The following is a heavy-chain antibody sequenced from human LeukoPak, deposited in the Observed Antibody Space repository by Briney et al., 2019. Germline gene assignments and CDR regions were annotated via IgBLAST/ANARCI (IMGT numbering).Heavy chain of an antibody. D-gene: IGHD2-15*01. CDR1: GFIVSGDF. J-gene: IGHJ4*02. Sequence: GGSLRLSCAASGFIVSGDFMSWVRQAPGKGLEWVSVIYSDGSTYYADSVKGRFTISRDNSKNTLDLQMTGLRAEDTAVYYCARERGKGRDSPWFDYWGQGTLVTISS. CDR3: ARERGKGRDSPWFDY. CDR2: IYSDGST. V-gene: IGHV3-53*01.